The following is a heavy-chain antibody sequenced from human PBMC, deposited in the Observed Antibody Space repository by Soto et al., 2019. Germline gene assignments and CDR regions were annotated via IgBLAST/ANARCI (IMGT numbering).Heavy chain of an antibody. CDR2: INHSGST. V-gene: IGHV4-34*01. D-gene: IGHD2-15*01. Sequence: SETLSLTCAVYGGSFSGYYWSWIRQPPGKGLEWIGEINHSGSTNYNPSLKSRVTISVDTSKNQFSLKLSSVTAADTAVYYCASIGYCSGGSCYGNDYWGQGTLVTVSS. J-gene: IGHJ4*02. CDR1: GGSFSGYY. CDR3: ASIGYCSGGSCYGNDY.